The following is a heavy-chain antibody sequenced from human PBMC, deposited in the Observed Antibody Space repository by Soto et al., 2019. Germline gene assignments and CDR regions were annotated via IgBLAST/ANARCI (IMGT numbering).Heavy chain of an antibody. J-gene: IGHJ4*02. CDR3: ARLGQWRPFDY. Sequence: SETLSLTCNVSGGSISSSSYYWGWIRQPPGKGLEWIGSIYYSGSTYYNPSLKSRVTISVDTSKNQFSLKLSSVTAADTAVYYCARLGQWRPFDYWGQGTLVTVSS. CDR2: IYYSGST. CDR1: GGSISSSSYY. D-gene: IGHD6-19*01. V-gene: IGHV4-39*01.